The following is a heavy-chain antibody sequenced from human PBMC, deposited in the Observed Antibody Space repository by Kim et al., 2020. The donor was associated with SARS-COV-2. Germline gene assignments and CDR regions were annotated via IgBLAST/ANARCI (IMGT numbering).Heavy chain of an antibody. Sequence: SVKVSCKASGGTFSSYAISWVRQAPGQGLEWMGGIIPIFDTANYAQKFQGRVPITADEYTSTAYMELSSLRSEDTAVDYCARASIVVLPAAISFASYYYYYGMDGWGQGATVTVSS. D-gene: IGHD2-2*01. CDR1: GGTFSSYA. J-gene: IGHJ6*01. CDR2: IIPIFDTA. V-gene: IGHV1-69*13. CDR3: ARASIVVLPAAISFASYYYYYGMDG.